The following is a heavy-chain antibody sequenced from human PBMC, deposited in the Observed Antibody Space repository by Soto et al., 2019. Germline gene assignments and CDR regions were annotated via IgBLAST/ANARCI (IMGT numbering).Heavy chain of an antibody. CDR3: AIIEMATVWGNFDF. J-gene: IGHJ4*01. D-gene: IGHD3-16*01. V-gene: IGHV5-10-1*01. CDR1: GYSFSSYW. CDR2: IDPSDSYT. Sequence: GESLKISCKGSGYSFSSYWIHWVRQMPWKGLEWLGMIDPSDSYTTYSPSLQGHVSISADKSIRTAYLQWSSLKASDTAIYFCAIIEMATVWGNFDFWGHGTLVTVSS.